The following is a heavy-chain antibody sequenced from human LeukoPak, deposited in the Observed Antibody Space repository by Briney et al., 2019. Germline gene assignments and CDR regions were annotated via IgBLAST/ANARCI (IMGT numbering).Heavy chain of an antibody. CDR1: GYTFTGYY. CDR2: INPNSGGT. CDR3: ARDASITMVRGVPPYYYYMDV. J-gene: IGHJ6*03. Sequence: ASVKVSCKASGYTFTGYYMHWVRQAPGQGLEWMGWINPNSGGTNYAQKFQGRVTMTRDTSISTAYMELSRLRSDDTAVYYCARDASITMVRGVPPYYYYMDVWGKGTTVTVSS. D-gene: IGHD3-10*01. V-gene: IGHV1-2*02.